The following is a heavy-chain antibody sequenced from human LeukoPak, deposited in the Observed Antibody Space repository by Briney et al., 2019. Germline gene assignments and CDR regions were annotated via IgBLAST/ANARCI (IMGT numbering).Heavy chain of an antibody. J-gene: IGHJ4*02. CDR3: ARGLPSSGWPDY. CDR1: GFTFSSYE. V-gene: IGHV3-48*03. D-gene: IGHD6-19*01. Sequence: GGSLRLSCAASGFTFSSYEMNWVRQAPGKGLEWVAYISSSGSTIYYADSVKGRFTISRDNAKNSLYLQMNSLRAEDTAVYYCARGLPSSGWPDYWGQGTLVTVSS. CDR2: ISSSGSTI.